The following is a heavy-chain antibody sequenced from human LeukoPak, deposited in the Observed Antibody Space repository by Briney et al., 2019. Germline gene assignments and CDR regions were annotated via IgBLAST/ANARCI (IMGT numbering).Heavy chain of an antibody. CDR1: GFTFSTYW. CDR2: IKEDGSEE. CDR3: ARGLGTTVTNEYYYDSSGYYDGGLDY. Sequence: PGGSLRLSCTASGFTFSTYWMSWVRQTPEKGLEWVANIKEDGSEEVYVDSVKGRFTISRDNAKNSLSLQTNSLRAEDTAVYYCARGLGTTVTNEYYYDSSGYYDGGLDYWGQGTLVTVSS. D-gene: IGHD3-22*01. J-gene: IGHJ4*02. V-gene: IGHV3-7*02.